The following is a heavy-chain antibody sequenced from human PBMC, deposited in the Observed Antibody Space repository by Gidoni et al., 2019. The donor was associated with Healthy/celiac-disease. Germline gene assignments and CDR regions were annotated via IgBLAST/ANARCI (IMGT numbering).Heavy chain of an antibody. J-gene: IGHJ5*02. CDR1: GYSVTSYW. Sequence: EVQLLQSGAEVKKRGESLRIACKGSGYSVTSYWIGWVRQMPGNGLECMGIIYPGDSDASYSPSFQGQVTISADKSISTAYLQWSSLKASDTALYYCARHWSLEVTYFDPWGQGTLVTVSS. CDR2: IYPGDSDA. CDR3: ARHWSLEVTYFDP. D-gene: IGHD1-26*01. V-gene: IGHV5-51*01.